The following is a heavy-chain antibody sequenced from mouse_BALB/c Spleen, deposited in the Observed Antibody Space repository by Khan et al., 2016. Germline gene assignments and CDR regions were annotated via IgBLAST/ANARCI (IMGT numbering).Heavy chain of an antibody. J-gene: IGHJ2*01. V-gene: IGHV3-2*02. CDR3: AREDEDYFDY. Sequence: EVQLQESGPGLVKPSQSLSLTCTVTGYSITSDYAWNWIRQFPGNKLEWMGYISYSGSTSYNPSLKSRIPITRDTSKNQFFLQLNSMTTEDTATYYCAREDEDYFDYGGQGTTLTVSS. CDR2: ISYSGST. CDR1: GYSITSDYA.